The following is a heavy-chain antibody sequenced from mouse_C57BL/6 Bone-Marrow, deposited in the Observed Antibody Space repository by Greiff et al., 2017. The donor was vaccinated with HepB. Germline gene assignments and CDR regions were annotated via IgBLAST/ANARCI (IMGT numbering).Heavy chain of an antibody. D-gene: IGHD1-1*01. V-gene: IGHV6-6*01. CDR2: IRNKANNHAT. CDR1: GFTFSDAW. CDR3: AYYYGSSDPWYIAV. J-gene: IGHJ1*03. Sequence: EVHLVESGGGLVQPGGSMKLSCAASGFTFSDAWMDWVRQSPEQGLAWVAEIRNKANNHATYYAESVKGRFTISRADSKSSVYLQMNSLGAENTGSYNCAYYYGSSDPWYIAVWGTGTPVTASS.